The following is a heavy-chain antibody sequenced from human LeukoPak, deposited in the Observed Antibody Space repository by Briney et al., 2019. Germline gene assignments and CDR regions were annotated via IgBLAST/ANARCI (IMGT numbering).Heavy chain of an antibody. J-gene: IGHJ4*02. CDR3: AGGHSSGYYPIDY. CDR1: GFTFDDYG. V-gene: IGHV3-21*01. Sequence: GGSLRLSCAASGFTFDDYGMNWVRQAPGKGLEWVSSISTSSSYIYYADSMKGRFTISRDNAKNSLYLQMNSLRAEDTAVYYCAGGHSSGYYPIDYWGQGTLVTVSS. CDR2: ISTSSSYI. D-gene: IGHD3-22*01.